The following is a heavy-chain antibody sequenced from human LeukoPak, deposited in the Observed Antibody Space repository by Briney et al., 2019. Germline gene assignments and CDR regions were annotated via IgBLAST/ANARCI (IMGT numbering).Heavy chain of an antibody. CDR1: GFGFSNYW. CDR2: MNEDGSEK. V-gene: IGHV3-7*01. J-gene: IGHJ5*02. CDR3: ARAGFDP. Sequence: GGSLRLSCAASGFGFSNYWMSWVRQAPGKGLEWVANMNEDGSEKNYVDSVKGRFTISRDNAQDSLYLQMNSLRAEDTAVYYCARAGFDPWGQGTLVTVSS.